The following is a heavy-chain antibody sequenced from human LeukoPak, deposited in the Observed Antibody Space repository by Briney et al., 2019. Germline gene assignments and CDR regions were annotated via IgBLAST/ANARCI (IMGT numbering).Heavy chain of an antibody. CDR3: ARASWVSSADAVR. J-gene: IGHJ4*02. CDR2: MKGTGET. Sequence: GGPQTHPHAASGLSFSRFAMRWVPHAPARRLEALSSMKGTGETFYADSVRGRFTLSRDDSRNTVYLQLNNLRVEDTAVYYCARASWVSSADAVRWGQGTVVTVSS. CDR1: GLSFSRFA. D-gene: IGHD3-16*01. V-gene: IGHV3-23*01.